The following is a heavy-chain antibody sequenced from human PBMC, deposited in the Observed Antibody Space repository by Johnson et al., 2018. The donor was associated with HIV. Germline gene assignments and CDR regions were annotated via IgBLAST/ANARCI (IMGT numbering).Heavy chain of an antibody. Sequence: VQLVESGGGLVQPGGSLRLSCAASGFTVSSSYMSWVRQAPGKGLEWVSVITGDGGRTHYADSVRGRFIISRDNSKNTLYLQMNTLRAEDTAVYYCTRDTGGSEFWGQGTVVTVSS. V-gene: IGHV3-66*01. J-gene: IGHJ3*01. D-gene: IGHD6-19*01. CDR3: TRDTGGSEF. CDR1: GFTVSSSY. CDR2: ITGDGGRT.